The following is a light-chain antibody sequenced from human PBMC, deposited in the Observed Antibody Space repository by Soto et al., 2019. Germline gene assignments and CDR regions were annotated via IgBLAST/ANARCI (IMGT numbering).Light chain of an antibody. Sequence: EIVLTQSPGTLSLSPGARATLSCRTSQRRNKNYLAWYQQKPGQAHRLLIYGTSNRATGIPGRFSGSGSGTKYTLTTSRLEQEDYAVYYCPQYGSSPSTFGQGTTLEIK. CDR2: GTS. V-gene: IGKV3-20*01. CDR1: QRRNKNY. CDR3: PQYGSSPST. J-gene: IGKJ2*01.